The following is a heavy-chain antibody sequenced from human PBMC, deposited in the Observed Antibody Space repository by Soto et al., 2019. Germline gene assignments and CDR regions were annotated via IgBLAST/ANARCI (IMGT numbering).Heavy chain of an antibody. D-gene: IGHD4-17*01. CDR2: FDPEDGET. J-gene: IGHJ3*02. CDR3: AITHHDYGDWAFDI. V-gene: IGHV1-24*01. Sequence: GASVKVSCKVSGYTLTELSMHWVRQAPGKGLEWMGGFDPEDGETIYAQKFQGRVTMTEDTSTSTAYMELRSLRSDDTAVYYCAITHHDYGDWAFDIWGQGTMVTVSS. CDR1: GYTLTELS.